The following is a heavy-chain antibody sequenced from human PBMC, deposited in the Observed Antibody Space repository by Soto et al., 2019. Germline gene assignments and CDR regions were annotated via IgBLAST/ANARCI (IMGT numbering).Heavy chain of an antibody. Sequence: QLQMQESGPGLVKPSETLSLTCTVSGGSISSSSYYWGWIRQPPGKGLEWIGSIYYSGSTYYTPSVTRRVTISVDTSKSQISLKLSSVTGADTAVYDCARQPEDGRSTYLGKSLDYWGQGTLVTVSS. D-gene: IGHD2-2*01. CDR3: ARQPEDGRSTYLGKSLDY. CDR1: GGSISSSSYY. V-gene: IGHV4-39*01. J-gene: IGHJ4*02. CDR2: IYYSGST.